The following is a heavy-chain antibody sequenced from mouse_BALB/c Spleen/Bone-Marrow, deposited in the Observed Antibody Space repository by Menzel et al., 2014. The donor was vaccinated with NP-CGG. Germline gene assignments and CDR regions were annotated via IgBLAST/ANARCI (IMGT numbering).Heavy chain of an antibody. J-gene: IGHJ3*01. D-gene: IGHD1-1*01. CDR1: GYTFTTYW. Sequence: QVQLQQSGAELAKPGASVKMSCKASGYTFTTYWMHWVKQRPGQGLEWIGYINPSTVYIEYNQKFKDKATLTADKSSSTAYMQLSSLTSEDSAVYYCATYVGFAFWGQGTLVTVSA. CDR2: INPSTVYI. V-gene: IGHV1-7*01. CDR3: ATYVGFAF.